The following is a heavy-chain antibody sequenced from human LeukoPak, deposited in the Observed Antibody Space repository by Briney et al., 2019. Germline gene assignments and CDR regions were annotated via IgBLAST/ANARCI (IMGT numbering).Heavy chain of an antibody. Sequence: PGGSLRLSCAASGFTFSIYAMHWVRQAPGKGLEWVSTITATTSSTSYADSVKGRFTISRDNSTRTLYLQMNSLRAEDTAMYYCAKDPNGDYVGAFDFWGQGTLVTVSS. CDR1: GFTFSIYA. CDR2: ITATTSST. CDR3: AKDPNGDYVGAFDF. J-gene: IGHJ3*01. V-gene: IGHV3-23*01. D-gene: IGHD4-23*01.